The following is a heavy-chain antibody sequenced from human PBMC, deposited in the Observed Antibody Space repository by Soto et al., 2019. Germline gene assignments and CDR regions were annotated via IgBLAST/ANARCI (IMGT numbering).Heavy chain of an antibody. CDR3: AKTGYGSDGGYFDF. Sequence: DVQLVESGGGLVQPGRSLRLSCAASGFTFDDYAMHWVRQAPGKGLEWVSGISWNRGSIAYAESVKGRFTISRDNAKSSLYLQMNSLRAEDTALYYCAKTGYGSDGGYFDFWGQGTLVIVSS. V-gene: IGHV3-9*01. D-gene: IGHD6-19*01. CDR1: GFTFDDYA. CDR2: ISWNRGSI. J-gene: IGHJ4*02.